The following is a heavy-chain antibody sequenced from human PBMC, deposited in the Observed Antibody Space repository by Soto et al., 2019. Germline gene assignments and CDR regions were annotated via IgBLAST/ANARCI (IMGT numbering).Heavy chain of an antibody. D-gene: IGHD2-2*01. CDR3: ARDFGCSTPTCYSVFDS. J-gene: IGHJ4*02. CDR2: ITSGGGTI. CDR1: GFTFNTYE. V-gene: IGHV3-48*03. Sequence: PGGSLRLSCAASGFTFNTYEMNWVRQAPGKGLEWVSYITSGGGTIYYADSVKGRFTVSSDNSQNSLYLQMNSLRAEDTAVYYCARDFGCSTPTCYSVFDSWGQGTLVTVSS.